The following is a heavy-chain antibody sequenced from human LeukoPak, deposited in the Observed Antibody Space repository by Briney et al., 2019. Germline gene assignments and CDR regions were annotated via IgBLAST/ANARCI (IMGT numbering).Heavy chain of an antibody. CDR2: IRSKANSYAT. CDR3: TGRIAAAGSGGFDY. D-gene: IGHD6-13*01. V-gene: IGHV3-73*01. J-gene: IGHJ4*02. CDR1: GFTFSGSA. Sequence: GGSLRLSCTASGFTFSGSAMHWVRQASGKGLERVGRIRSKANSYATAYAASVKGRFTIARDDSKNTAYLQMNSLKTEDTAVYYCTGRIAAAGSGGFDYWGQGTLVTVSS.